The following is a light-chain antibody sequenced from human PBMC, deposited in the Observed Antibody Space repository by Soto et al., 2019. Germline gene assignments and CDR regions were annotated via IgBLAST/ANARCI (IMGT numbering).Light chain of an antibody. CDR2: GNT. J-gene: IGLJ3*02. CDR1: SSNIGAGYD. CDR3: QSYDISLNRWV. V-gene: IGLV1-40*01. Sequence: QSVLTQPPSVSGAPGQRVTISCTGTSSNIGAGYDVHWYQQLPRTAPKLLIFGNTNRPSGVPDRFSGSKSGTSASLAITGLQAEDEADYYCQSYDISLNRWVFGGGTKLTVL.